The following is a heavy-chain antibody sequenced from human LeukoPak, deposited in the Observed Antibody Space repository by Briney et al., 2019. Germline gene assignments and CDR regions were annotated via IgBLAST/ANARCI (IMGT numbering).Heavy chain of an antibody. CDR1: GGSISSGGYY. D-gene: IGHD2-2*01. CDR3: AREIVVVPAAMAGFDP. Sequence: SETLSLTCTVSGGSISSGGYYWSWIRQHPEKGLEWIGYIYYSGSTYYNPSLKSRVTISVDTSKNQFSLKLSSVTAADTAVYYCAREIVVVPAAMAGFDPWGQGTLVTVSS. CDR2: IYYSGST. V-gene: IGHV4-31*03. J-gene: IGHJ5*02.